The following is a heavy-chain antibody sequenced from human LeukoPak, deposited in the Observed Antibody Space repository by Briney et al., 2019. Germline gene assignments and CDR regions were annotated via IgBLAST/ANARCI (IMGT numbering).Heavy chain of an antibody. D-gene: IGHD2-15*01. V-gene: IGHV1-18*01. CDR1: GYTFTSDG. CDR2: ISAYNGNT. Sequence: ASVKVSCKASGYTFTSDGISWVRQAPGQGLEWMGWISAYNGNTNYAQKLQGRVTMTTDTSTSTAYMELRSLRSDDTAVYYCARELLPACAFDIWGQGTMVTVSS. J-gene: IGHJ3*02. CDR3: ARELLPACAFDI.